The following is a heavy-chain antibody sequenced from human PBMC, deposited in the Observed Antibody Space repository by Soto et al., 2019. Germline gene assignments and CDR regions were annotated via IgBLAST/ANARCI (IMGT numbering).Heavy chain of an antibody. CDR1: GLSIDTYW. Sequence: EVQLVESGGDSVQPGGSLRLSCLVSGLSIDTYWMGWVRQFPDKGLEWVANIKYDDSEKPYMDSVEGRFTISRDNAKNTLFLQMTRLRVEDTAIYYCAALSHSPWFDYWGRGTLVTVSS. CDR3: AALSHSPWFDY. D-gene: IGHD5-18*01. CDR2: IKYDDSEK. J-gene: IGHJ4*02. V-gene: IGHV3-7*05.